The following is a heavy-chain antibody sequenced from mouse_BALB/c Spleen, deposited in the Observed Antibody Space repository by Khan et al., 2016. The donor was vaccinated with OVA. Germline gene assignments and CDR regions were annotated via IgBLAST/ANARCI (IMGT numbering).Heavy chain of an antibody. CDR1: GFTFSSYS. CDR3: ASHLTGSFAY. Sequence: VKLMESGGDLVKPGGSLKLSCAASGFTFSSYSMSWVRQTPDKRLEWVASISSGGDYTYYPDIVKGRFTISRDNAKNTLYLEMSSLKSEDTAMYYCASHLTGSFAYWGQGTLVTVSA. CDR2: ISSGGDYT. J-gene: IGHJ3*01. V-gene: IGHV5-6*01. D-gene: IGHD4-1*01.